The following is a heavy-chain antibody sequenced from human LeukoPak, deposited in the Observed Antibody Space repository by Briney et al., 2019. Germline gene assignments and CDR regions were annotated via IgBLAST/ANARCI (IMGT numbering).Heavy chain of an antibody. V-gene: IGHV3-30*02. CDR1: GLPYNSHD. CDR2: IRYDGSNR. Sequence: GGPLTLSCAASGLPYNSHDMHGFRHSRAEALVWVTFIRYDGSNRLYAHSVKRRFTIYRDNSKNSLYLQMNSLRAEDTAVYYCAKIPRSKYINLNHLGYCSSTSCYAALWYYYYYMDVWGKGTTVTVSS. CDR3: AKIPRSKYINLNHLGYCSSTSCYAALWYYYYYMDV. D-gene: IGHD2-2*01. J-gene: IGHJ6*03.